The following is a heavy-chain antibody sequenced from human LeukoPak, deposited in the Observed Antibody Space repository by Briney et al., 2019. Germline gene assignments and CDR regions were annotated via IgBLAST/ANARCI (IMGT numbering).Heavy chain of an antibody. Sequence: GGSLRLSCAASGFTFSSYGMHWVRQAPGKGLEWVAVISYDGSNKYYADSVKGRFTISRDNAKNSLYLQMNSLRAEDTAVYYCATVPPVRETRTSVLMVYASYYYYYMDVWGKGTTVTVSS. CDR2: ISYDGSNK. D-gene: IGHD2-8*01. J-gene: IGHJ6*03. V-gene: IGHV3-30*03. CDR1: GFTFSSYG. CDR3: ATVPPVRETRTSVLMVYASYYYYYMDV.